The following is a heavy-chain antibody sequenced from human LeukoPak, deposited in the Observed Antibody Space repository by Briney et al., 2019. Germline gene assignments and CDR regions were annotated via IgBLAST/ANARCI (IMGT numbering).Heavy chain of an antibody. CDR2: INGNGGST. J-gene: IGHJ3*02. V-gene: IGHV3-23*01. D-gene: IGHD2-15*01. CDR1: GFAFSSYA. CDR3: AKGGVVHAFDI. Sequence: PGGSLRLSCAASGFAFSSYAMSWVRQAPGKGLEWVSAINGNGGSTYYADSVKGRFTVSRDNSKNTLYLQMNSLRAEDTAVYYCAKGGVVHAFDIWGQGTMVTVSS.